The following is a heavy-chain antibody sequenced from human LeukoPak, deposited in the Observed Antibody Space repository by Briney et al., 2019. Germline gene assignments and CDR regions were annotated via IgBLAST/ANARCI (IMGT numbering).Heavy chain of an antibody. J-gene: IGHJ4*02. CDR3: ARRNYYDSSGYTFDY. D-gene: IGHD3-22*01. CDR1: GGSISSSSYY. V-gene: IGHV4-39*01. CDR2: IYYSGST. Sequence: SETLSLTCTVSGGSISSSSYYWGWIRQPPGKGLEWIGSIYYSGSTYYNPSLKSRVTIPVDTSKNQFSLKLSSVTAADTAVYYCARRNYYDSSGYTFDYWGQGTLVTVSS.